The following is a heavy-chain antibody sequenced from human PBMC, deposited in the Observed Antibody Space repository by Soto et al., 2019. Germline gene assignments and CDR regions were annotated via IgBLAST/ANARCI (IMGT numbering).Heavy chain of an antibody. J-gene: IGHJ5*02. CDR3: ASPGGSGCYGSSDWFDP. D-gene: IGHD6-19*01. CDR2: IWYDGSNK. CDR1: GFTFSSYG. Sequence: QVQLVESGGGVVQPGRSLRLSCAASGFTFSSYGMHWVRQAPGKGLEWVAVIWYDGSNKYYADSVKGRFTISRDNSKNTLYLQMNSLRAEDTAVYYCASPGGSGCYGSSDWFDPWGKGTLVTVSS. V-gene: IGHV3-33*01.